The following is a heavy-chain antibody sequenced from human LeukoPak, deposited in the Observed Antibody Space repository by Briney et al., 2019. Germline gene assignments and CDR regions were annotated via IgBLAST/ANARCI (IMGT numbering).Heavy chain of an antibody. D-gene: IGHD3-16*01. J-gene: IGHJ4*02. CDR3: ARKAYDYVWGGYPSKLDY. Sequence: GASVKVSCKASGYTFTSYGISWVRQAPGQGLEWMGWISAYNGNTNYAQKLQGRVTMTTDTSTSTAYMELRSLRSDDTAVYYCARKAYDYVWGGYPSKLDYWGQGTLVTVSS. CDR2: ISAYNGNT. V-gene: IGHV1-18*01. CDR1: GYTFTSYG.